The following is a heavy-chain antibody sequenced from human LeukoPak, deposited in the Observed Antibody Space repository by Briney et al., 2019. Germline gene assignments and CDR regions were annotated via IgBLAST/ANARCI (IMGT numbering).Heavy chain of an antibody. D-gene: IGHD2-15*01. Sequence: GGSLRLSCAASGFTFSDYYMSWIRQAPGKALEWVSYVSSGSSTIYYADSVKGRFTVSRDNGKRSLYLHMNSLRAEDTAMYYCARDSPLSVVVVAATHYYMDVWGKGTTVTVSS. J-gene: IGHJ6*03. V-gene: IGHV3-11*04. CDR2: VSSGSSTI. CDR1: GFTFSDYY. CDR3: ARDSPLSVVVVAATHYYMDV.